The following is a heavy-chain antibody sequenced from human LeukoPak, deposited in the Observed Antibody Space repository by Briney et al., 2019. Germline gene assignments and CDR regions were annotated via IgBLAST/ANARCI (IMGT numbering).Heavy chain of an antibody. J-gene: IGHJ3*02. CDR1: GFTFTSSA. CDR2: IVVGSGNT. D-gene: IGHD3-22*01. CDR3: AAEWDDSRYRAFDI. Sequence: SVKVSCKASGFTFTSSAMHWVRQARGQRLEWIGWIVVGSGNTNYAQKFQERVTITRDMSTSTAYMELSSLRSEDTAVYYCAAEWDDSRYRAFDIWGQGTMVTVSS. V-gene: IGHV1-58*02.